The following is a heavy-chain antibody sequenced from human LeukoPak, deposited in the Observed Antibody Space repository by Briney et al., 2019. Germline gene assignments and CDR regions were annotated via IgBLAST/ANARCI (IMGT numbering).Heavy chain of an antibody. CDR3: ATQRGDILTGYYMPRGFDY. J-gene: IGHJ4*02. Sequence: GGSLRLSCAASEFSVSRYAMRWVSQAPGKGLEWVSAISGSGGRTYYADSVKGRFTIYRDNAKNSLYLQMNTLSAEDTAVYYCATQRGDILTGYYMPRGFDYGGQGTLVTVSS. V-gene: IGHV3-23*01. CDR2: ISGSGGRT. CDR1: EFSVSRYA. D-gene: IGHD3-9*01.